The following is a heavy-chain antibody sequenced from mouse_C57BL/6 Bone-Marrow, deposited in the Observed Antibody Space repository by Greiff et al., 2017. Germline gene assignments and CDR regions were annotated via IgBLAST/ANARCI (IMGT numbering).Heavy chain of an antibody. Sequence: EVQLVESGGGLVKPGGSLKLSCAASGFTFSSYAMSWVRQTPEKRLEWVATISSGGSYTYYPDSVKGRFTISRDDAKNTLYLQMSSLKSEDTAMXYCARPYGIYWYFDVWGTGTTVTVSS. CDR1: GFTFSSYA. CDR3: ARPYGIYWYFDV. V-gene: IGHV5-6*01. D-gene: IGHD2-1*01. CDR2: ISSGGSYT. J-gene: IGHJ1*03.